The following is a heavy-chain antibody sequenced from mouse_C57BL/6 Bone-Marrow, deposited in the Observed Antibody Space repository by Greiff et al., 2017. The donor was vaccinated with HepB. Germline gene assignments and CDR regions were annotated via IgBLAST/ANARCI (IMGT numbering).Heavy chain of an antibody. V-gene: IGHV14-4*01. CDR1: GFNIKDDY. CDR2: IDPENGDT. J-gene: IGHJ3*01. CDR3: TKCYGSRWIAY. D-gene: IGHD1-1*01. Sequence: VQLQQSGAELVRPGASVKLSCTASGFNIKDDYMHWVKQRPEQGLEWIGWIDPENGDTEYASKFQGRATITGDTSSNTAYLQLSSLTAEDTAVYYCTKCYGSRWIAYWGQGTLVTVSA.